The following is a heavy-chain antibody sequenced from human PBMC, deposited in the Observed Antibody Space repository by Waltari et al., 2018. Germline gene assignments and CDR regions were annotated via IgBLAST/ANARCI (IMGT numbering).Heavy chain of an antibody. J-gene: IGHJ6*02. D-gene: IGHD5-12*01. CDR3: ARAEYRDGYNYNYYYGMDV. CDR2: IIPIFGTA. Sequence: QVQLVQSGAEVKKPGSSVKVSCKASGGTFSSYAISWVRQAPGQGLEWMGGIIPIFGTANYAQKCQGRVTITADESTSTAYMELSSLRSEDTAVYYCARAEYRDGYNYNYYYGMDVWGQGTTVTVSS. CDR1: GGTFSSYA. V-gene: IGHV1-69*01.